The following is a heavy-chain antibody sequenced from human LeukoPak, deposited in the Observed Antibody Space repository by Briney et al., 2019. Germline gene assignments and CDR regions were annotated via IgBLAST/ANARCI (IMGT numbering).Heavy chain of an antibody. CDR1: GFTFTSSA. J-gene: IGHJ6*02. V-gene: IGHV1-58*01. CDR2: IVVGSGNT. CDR3: AADRPGSGKNYYYYGMDV. Sequence: SVKVSCKASGFTFTSSAVQWVRQARGQRLEWIGWIVVGSGNTNYAQKFQERVTITRDMSTSTAYMELSSLRSEDTAVYYCAADRPGSGKNYYYYGMDVWGQGTTVTVSS. D-gene: IGHD3-10*01.